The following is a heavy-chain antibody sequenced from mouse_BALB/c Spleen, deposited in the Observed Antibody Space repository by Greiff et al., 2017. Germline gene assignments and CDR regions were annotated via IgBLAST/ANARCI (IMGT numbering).Heavy chain of an antibody. V-gene: IGHV2-9*02. CDR2: IWAGGST. J-gene: IGHJ4*01. Sequence: VKVVESGPGLVAPSQSLSITCTVSGFSLTSYGVHWVRQPPGKGLEWLGVIWAGGSTNYNSALMSRLSISKDNSKSQVFLKMNSLQTDDTAMYYCARDGYYHYYAMDYWGQGTSVTVSS. CDR1: GFSLTSYG. CDR3: ARDGYYHYYAMDY. D-gene: IGHD2-3*01.